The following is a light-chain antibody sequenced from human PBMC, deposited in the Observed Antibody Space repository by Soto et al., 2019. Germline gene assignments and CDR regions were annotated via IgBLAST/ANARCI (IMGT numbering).Light chain of an antibody. J-gene: IGKJ4*01. CDR1: QSVSSSY. CDR3: QQCDGSPRLT. CDR2: GAS. V-gene: IGKV3-20*01. Sequence: EIVLTQSPGTLSLSPGERATLSCRASQSVSSSYLAWYQQQPGQAPRLLIDGASSRATGSPDRFSCSGSGTDFTLTISRREPEDFAVSYCQQCDGSPRLTCGGGTKLEIK.